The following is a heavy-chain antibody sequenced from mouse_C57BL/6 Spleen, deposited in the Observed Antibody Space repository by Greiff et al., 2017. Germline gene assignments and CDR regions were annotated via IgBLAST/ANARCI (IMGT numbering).Heavy chain of an antibody. J-gene: IGHJ1*03. V-gene: IGHV1-55*01. D-gene: IGHD1-1*01. Sequence: QVQLKQPGAELVKPGASVKMSCKASGYTFTSYWITWVKQRPGQGLEWIGDIYPGSGSTNYNEKFKSKATLTVDTSSSTAYMQLSSLTSEDSAVYYCAREPYYGSSDWYFDVWGTGTTVTVSS. CDR2: IYPGSGST. CDR3: AREPYYGSSDWYFDV. CDR1: GYTFTSYW.